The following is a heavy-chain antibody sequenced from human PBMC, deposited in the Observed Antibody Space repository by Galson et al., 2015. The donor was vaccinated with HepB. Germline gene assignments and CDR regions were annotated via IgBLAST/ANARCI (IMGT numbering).Heavy chain of an antibody. V-gene: IGHV1-18*04. J-gene: IGHJ6*02. D-gene: IGHD3-10*01. CDR1: GYTFTSYG. CDR3: ARENYGSGRDYHLPFYYYYYGMDV. CDR2: ISAYNGNT. Sequence: SVKVSCKASGYTFTSYGISWVRQAPGQGLEWMGWISAYNGNTNYAQKLQGRVTMTTDTSTSTAYMELRSLRSDDTAVYYCARENYGSGRDYHLPFYYYYYGMDVWGQGTTVTVSS.